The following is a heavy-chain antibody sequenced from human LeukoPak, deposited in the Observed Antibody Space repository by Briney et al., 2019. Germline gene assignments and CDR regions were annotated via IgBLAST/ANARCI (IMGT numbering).Heavy chain of an antibody. D-gene: IGHD2-2*01. CDR3: TRLVVPPGNRGWYYEH. Sequence: PGGSLRLSCAASGFIFSNYWMAWVRRGPGEGPEWVANINQRGSEKYYVDSVRGRFTISRDNAKNSLDLQMNSLRVEDTAIYYCTRLVVPPGNRGWYYEHWGQGTLVTVSS. J-gene: IGHJ4*02. CDR2: INQRGSEK. V-gene: IGHV3-7*03. CDR1: GFIFSNYW.